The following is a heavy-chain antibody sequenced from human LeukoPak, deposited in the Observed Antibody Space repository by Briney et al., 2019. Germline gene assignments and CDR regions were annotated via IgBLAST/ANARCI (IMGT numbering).Heavy chain of an antibody. V-gene: IGHV4-59*01. CDR2: INYSGST. CDR1: GGSISSYY. CDR3: ARGAWLVDY. D-gene: IGHD6-19*01. J-gene: IGHJ4*02. Sequence: SETLSLTCTVSGGSISSYYWSWIRQPPGKGLEWIGYINYSGSTNYNPSLKSRVTISVDTSKNQFSLKLSSVTAADTAVYYCARGAWLVDYWGQGTLVTVSS.